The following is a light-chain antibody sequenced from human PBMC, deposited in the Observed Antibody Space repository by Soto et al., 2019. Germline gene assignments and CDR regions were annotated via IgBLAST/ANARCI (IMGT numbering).Light chain of an antibody. CDR1: TSDVGDYNY. CDR3: LSYTTSRAPYV. CDR2: EVS. V-gene: IGLV2-14*01. J-gene: IGLJ1*01. Sequence: QSALTQPASVSGSPGQSITISCTGTTSDVGDYNYVSWYQQHPGKVPKVLIYEVSNRPSGVSYRFSGSKSGNKASLTISGLQAEDEASYYCLSYTTSRAPYVFGTGTKLTVL.